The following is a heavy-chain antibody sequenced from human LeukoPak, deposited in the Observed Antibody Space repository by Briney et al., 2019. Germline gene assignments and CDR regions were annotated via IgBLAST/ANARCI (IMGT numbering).Heavy chain of an antibody. J-gene: IGHJ4*02. CDR2: ISSSSYI. D-gene: IGHD3-10*01. V-gene: IGHV3-69-1*01. CDR3: ARVGDGDSFDY. Sequence: GSLRLSCAASGFSFNYFWMSWVRQAPGKGLECVSSISSSSYIHYADSVKGRFTISRDNAKNSLYLQMNSLRAEDTALYYCARVGDGDSFDYWGQGTLVTVSS. CDR1: GFSFNYFW.